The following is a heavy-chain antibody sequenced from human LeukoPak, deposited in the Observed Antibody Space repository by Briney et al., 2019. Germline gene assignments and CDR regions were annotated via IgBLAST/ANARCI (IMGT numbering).Heavy chain of an antibody. J-gene: IGHJ4*02. Sequence: PGGSLRLSCAASGFTFSSYAMSWVRQAPGKGLEWVSAISGSGGSTYYADSVKGRFTISRDNSKNTLYLQMNSLRAEDTAVYYCAKGLYYYDSSGYLIFDYWGQGTLVTVSS. CDR3: AKGLYYYDSSGYLIFDY. CDR2: ISGSGGST. V-gene: IGHV3-23*01. D-gene: IGHD3-22*01. CDR1: GFTFSSYA.